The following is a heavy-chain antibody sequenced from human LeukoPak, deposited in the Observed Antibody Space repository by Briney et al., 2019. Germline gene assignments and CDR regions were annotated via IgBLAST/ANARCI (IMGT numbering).Heavy chain of an antibody. J-gene: IGHJ4*02. Sequence: ASVKVSCKGSGYTFTSYAVHWVRQAPGQRLEWMGWINAGNGNTQYSQNFQGRVTITRDTSANTAYMELSSLRSEDTAVYYCPRESPQSSAYSYPHWGQGTLVTASS. CDR1: GYTFTSYA. D-gene: IGHD5-18*01. CDR2: INAGNGNT. CDR3: PRESPQSSAYSYPH. V-gene: IGHV1-3*01.